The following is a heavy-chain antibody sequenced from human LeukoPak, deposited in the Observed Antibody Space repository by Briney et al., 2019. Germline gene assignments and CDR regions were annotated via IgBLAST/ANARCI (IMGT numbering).Heavy chain of an antibody. D-gene: IGHD3-3*01. Sequence: GASVKVSCKASGYTFTSYDINWVRQATGQGLEWMGWMNPNSGNTGYAQKFQGRVTITRNTSISTAYMELSSLRSEDTAVYYCARAEVLRFLESLPGTYYLDYWGQGTLVTVSS. CDR1: GYTFTSYD. CDR2: MNPNSGNT. CDR3: ARAEVLRFLESLPGTYYLDY. V-gene: IGHV1-8*03. J-gene: IGHJ4*02.